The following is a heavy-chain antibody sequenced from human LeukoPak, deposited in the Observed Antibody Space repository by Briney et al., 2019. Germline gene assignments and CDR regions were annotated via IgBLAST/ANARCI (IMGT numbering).Heavy chain of an antibody. CDR3: ARTDYGHPLGGY. CDR2: ISAYNGDT. D-gene: IGHD4-17*01. V-gene: IGHV1-18*01. J-gene: IGHJ4*02. Sequence: ASVKVSCKASGYTFTSYGISWVRQAPGQGLEWMGWISAYNGDTNYAQKLQGRVTMTTDASTSTAYMELRSLRSDDTAVYYCARTDYGHPLGGYWGQGTLVAVSS. CDR1: GYTFTSYG.